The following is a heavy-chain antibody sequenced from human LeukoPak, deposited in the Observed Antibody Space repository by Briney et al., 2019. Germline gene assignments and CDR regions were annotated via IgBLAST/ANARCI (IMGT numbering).Heavy chain of an antibody. D-gene: IGHD6-6*01. J-gene: IGHJ5*02. Sequence: PSETLSLTCTVSGGSISDYHWNWIRQPPGKTLEWIGSTYYSGSTSYNPSLKSRVTISVDTSKNQFSLNLNSVTAADTAVYYCARKVRSSLYNWFDPWGQGTLVTVSS. V-gene: IGHV4-59*08. CDR1: GGSISDYH. CDR3: ARKVRSSLYNWFDP. CDR2: TYYSGST.